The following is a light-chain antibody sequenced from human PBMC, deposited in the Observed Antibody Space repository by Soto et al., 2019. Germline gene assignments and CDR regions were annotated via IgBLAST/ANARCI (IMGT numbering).Light chain of an antibody. CDR2: KAS. CDR1: QSISSW. V-gene: IGKV1-5*03. CDR3: QQYNSDWT. J-gene: IGKJ1*01. Sequence: DIQMTQSPSTLSASVGDRVTITCRASQSISSWLAWYQQKPGKAPKLLLYKASSLESGVPSRFSGSGSGTEFTLTISSLQPDDFATYYCQQYNSDWTFGQGTKVEIK.